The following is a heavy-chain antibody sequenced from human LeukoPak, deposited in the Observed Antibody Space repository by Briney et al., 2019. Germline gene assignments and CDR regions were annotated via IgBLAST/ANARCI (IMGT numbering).Heavy chain of an antibody. CDR2: IYTSGTS. D-gene: IGHD6-19*01. CDR1: GASIGLYY. J-gene: IGHJ4*02. CDR3: ARDPGAVAGPRSDY. Sequence: SETLSLTCTVSGASIGLYYWSWIRQPAGKGLEWIGRIYTSGTSNYSPSLKSRVTMSLDLSKNQLSLKLSSVTAADTAVYYCARDPGAVAGPRSDYWGQGTLVTVSS. V-gene: IGHV4-4*07.